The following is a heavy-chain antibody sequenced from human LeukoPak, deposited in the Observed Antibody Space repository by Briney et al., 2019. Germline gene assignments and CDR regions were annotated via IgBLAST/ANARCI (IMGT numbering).Heavy chain of an antibody. CDR1: GGSISSYY. V-gene: IGHV4-39*01. J-gene: IGHJ3*02. D-gene: IGHD3-22*01. CDR2: IYYSGST. Sequence: SETLSLTCTVSGGSISSYYWGWIRQPPGKGLEWIGSIYYSGSTYYNPSLKSRVTISVDTSKNQFSLKLSSVTAADTAVYYCARPDYYDSSGFYAFDIWGQGTMVTVSS. CDR3: ARPDYYDSSGFYAFDI.